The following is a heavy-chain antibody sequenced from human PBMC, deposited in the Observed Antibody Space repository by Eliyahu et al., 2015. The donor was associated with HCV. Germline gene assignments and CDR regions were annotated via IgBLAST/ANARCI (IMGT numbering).Heavy chain of an antibody. D-gene: IGHD6-19*01. CDR1: GGSFSAYY. CDR2: INHSGSS. CDR3: ARGGRAVAGPYFDY. Sequence: QVQLQQWGAGLLKPSETLSLTCAVYGGSFSAYYWSWIRQPPGKGLEWIGEINHSGSSNYNPSLKSRVTISVDTSKNQFPLKLSSVTAADTAVYYCARGGRAVAGPYFDYWGQGTLVTVSS. J-gene: IGHJ4*02. V-gene: IGHV4-34*01.